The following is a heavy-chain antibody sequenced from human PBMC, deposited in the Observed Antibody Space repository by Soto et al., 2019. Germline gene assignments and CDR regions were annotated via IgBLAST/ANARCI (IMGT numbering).Heavy chain of an antibody. V-gene: IGHV1-69*13. Sequence: ASVKVSCKASGCTLSSYAISWVRQAPGQGLEWMGGIIPIFGTANYAQKFQGRVTITADESTSTAYMELSSLRSEDTAVYYCANALVVVITTTTYYYYGMEVWGQGTTVIVS. CDR3: ANALVVVITTTTYYYYGMEV. CDR1: GCTLSSYA. CDR2: IIPIFGTA. D-gene: IGHD3-22*01. J-gene: IGHJ6*01.